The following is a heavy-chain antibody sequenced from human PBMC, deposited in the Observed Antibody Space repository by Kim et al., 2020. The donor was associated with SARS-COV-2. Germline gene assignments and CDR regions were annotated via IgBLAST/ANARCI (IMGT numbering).Heavy chain of an antibody. Sequence: ASVKVSCKASGYTFTSYAMHWVRQAPGQRLEGMGWINAGNGNTKYSQKFQGRVTITRETSASTAYMELSSLRSEDTAVYYCARSDVGGNWGAKVDYWGQGALVTVSS. CDR1: GYTFTSYA. V-gene: IGHV1-3*01. D-gene: IGHD7-27*01. J-gene: IGHJ4*02. CDR3: ARSDVGGNWGAKVDY. CDR2: INAGNGNT.